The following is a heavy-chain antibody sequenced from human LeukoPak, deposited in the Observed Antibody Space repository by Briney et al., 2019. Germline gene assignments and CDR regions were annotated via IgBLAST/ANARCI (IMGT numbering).Heavy chain of an antibody. CDR1: GGSISRYY. V-gene: IGHV4-59*01. CDR2: IYYSGST. J-gene: IGHJ5*02. D-gene: IGHD5-18*01. CDR3: ARVRDTAMIHGWLDP. Sequence: KASETLSLTCTVSGGSISRYYWSWIRQPPGKGLEWIGYIYYSGSTNYKPSLKSRVTISVDTSKNQLSLKLSSVTAADTAVYYCARVRDTAMIHGWLDPWGQGTLVTVSS.